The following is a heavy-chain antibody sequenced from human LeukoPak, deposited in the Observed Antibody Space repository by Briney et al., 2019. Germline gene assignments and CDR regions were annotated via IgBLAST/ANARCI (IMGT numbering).Heavy chain of an antibody. V-gene: IGHV1-18*01. D-gene: IGHD6-13*01. CDR1: GYTFTSYG. Sequence: ASVKVSCKASGYTFTSYGISWVRQAPGQGLEWMGWISAYNGNTNYAEKIQGRVTMTTDTSTSTAYMELRSLRSDDSAVYYCARDGRAIWGQLGLPFDYWGEGTLVTVSS. J-gene: IGHJ4*02. CDR2: ISAYNGNT. CDR3: ARDGRAIWGQLGLPFDY.